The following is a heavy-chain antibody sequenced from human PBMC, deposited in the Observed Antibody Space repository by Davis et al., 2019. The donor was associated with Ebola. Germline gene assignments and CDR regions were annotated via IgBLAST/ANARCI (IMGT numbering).Heavy chain of an antibody. CDR3: ARATYNNWKLWYYYGMDV. V-gene: IGHV4-34*01. D-gene: IGHD1-20*01. J-gene: IGHJ6*02. CDR1: GGSFSGYY. CDR2: INHSEST. Sequence: SETLSLTCAVYGGSFSGYYWSWIRQPPGKGLEWIGEINHSESTNYNPSLKSRVTISVDTSKNQFSLKLSSVTAADTAVYYCARATYNNWKLWYYYGMDVWGQGTTVTVSS.